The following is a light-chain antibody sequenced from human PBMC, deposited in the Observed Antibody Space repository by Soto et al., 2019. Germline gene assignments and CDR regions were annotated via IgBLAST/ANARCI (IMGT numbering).Light chain of an antibody. CDR3: QQYINWPPWT. CDR2: DAS. V-gene: IGKV3-15*01. CDR1: QSVSSK. Sequence: IVMTQSSATLSVSPGGRATLSCRASQSVSSKLAWYQQRPGQAPRLLIYDASTRATGIPARFSGSGSGTEFTLTISSLQSEDFAVYYCQQYINWPPWTFGQGTKVEIK. J-gene: IGKJ1*01.